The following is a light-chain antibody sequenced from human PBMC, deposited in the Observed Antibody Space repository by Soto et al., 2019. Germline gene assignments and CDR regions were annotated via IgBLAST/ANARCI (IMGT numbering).Light chain of an antibody. Sequence: DIQMTKSRSTMSASVGDRVTITCRASQSIRSWLAWYQQKPGKAPKLLMHDASSLESGVPSRFSGSASGAEFTLTICSLQPDDFATYFCQQDSTYSCTFGQGTKVDIK. V-gene: IGKV1-5*01. CDR1: QSIRSW. CDR3: QQDSTYSCT. J-gene: IGKJ1*01. CDR2: DAS.